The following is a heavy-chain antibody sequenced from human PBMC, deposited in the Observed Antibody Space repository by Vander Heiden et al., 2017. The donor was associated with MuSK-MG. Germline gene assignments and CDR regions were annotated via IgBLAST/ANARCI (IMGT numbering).Heavy chain of an antibody. Sequence: EVQLVESGGGLVQPGGSLRLSWAPSGFNFSCYDMAWVRQAPGKGLEWVSYISNSGSTRCYADSVQGRFTISRDNAKNALYLLMERLRAEDTASYYCVRDVASGYPPDYWAQGALVPVS. J-gene: IGHJ4*02. CDR1: GFNFSCYD. D-gene: IGHD3-22*01. CDR3: VRDVASGYPPDY. V-gene: IGHV3-48*03. CDR2: ISNSGSTR.